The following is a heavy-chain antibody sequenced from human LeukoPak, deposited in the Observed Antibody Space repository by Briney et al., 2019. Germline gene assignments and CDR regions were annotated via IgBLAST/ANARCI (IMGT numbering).Heavy chain of an antibody. CDR2: IYHSGST. CDR3: ARHHIVSHDAFDI. V-gene: IGHV4-38-2*02. D-gene: IGHD2-21*01. Sequence: SETLSLTCTVSGYSISSGYYWGWIRQPPGKGLEWIGSIYHSGSTYYNPSLKSRVTISVDTSKNQFSLKLSSVTAADTAVYYCARHHIVSHDAFDIWGQGTMVTVSS. CDR1: GYSISSGYY. J-gene: IGHJ3*02.